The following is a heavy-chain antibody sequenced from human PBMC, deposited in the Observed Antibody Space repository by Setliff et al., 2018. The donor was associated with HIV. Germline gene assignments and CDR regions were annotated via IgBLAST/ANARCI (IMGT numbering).Heavy chain of an antibody. V-gene: IGHV4-34*01. J-gene: IGHJ6*03. CDR2: VSRGGST. D-gene: IGHD4-4*01. CDR3: ARAPYSNYLYYYYYYMDV. CDR1: DGSFSGYS. Sequence: SETLSLTCGVDDGSFSGYSWSWIRQSPGKGLEWIGEVSRGGSTTYNPSLTGRVSVSVDTSKSQFSLKLSSVTAADTAVYYCARAPYSNYLYYYYYYMDVWGKGTTVTVSS.